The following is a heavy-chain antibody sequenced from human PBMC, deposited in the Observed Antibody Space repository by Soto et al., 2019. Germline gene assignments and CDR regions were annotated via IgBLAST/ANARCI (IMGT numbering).Heavy chain of an antibody. D-gene: IGHD3-9*01. V-gene: IGHV4-31*01. Sequence: QVQLQESGPGLVKPSQTLSLTCTVSGGSISSGGYYWSWIRQHPGKGLEWIGYIYYSGSTYYNPSLKSLVTISVDTSKNQFSLKLSSVTAADTAVYYCARSIWALPTYFDYWGQGTLVTVSS. CDR3: ARSIWALPTYFDY. J-gene: IGHJ4*02. CDR2: IYYSGST. CDR1: GGSISSGGYY.